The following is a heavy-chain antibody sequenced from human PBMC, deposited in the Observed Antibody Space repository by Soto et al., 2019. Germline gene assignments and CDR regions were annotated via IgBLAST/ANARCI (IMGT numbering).Heavy chain of an antibody. CDR2: IIPIFGTA. V-gene: IGHV1-69*13. Sequence: ASVKVSCKASGGTFSSYAISWVRQAPGQGLEWMGGIIPIFGTANYAQKFQGRVTITADESTSTAYMELSSLRSEDTAVYYCARDRRFLGGYYYYYGMDVWGQRTTVTVSS. CDR1: GGTFSSYA. J-gene: IGHJ6*02. D-gene: IGHD3-3*01. CDR3: ARDRRFLGGYYYYYGMDV.